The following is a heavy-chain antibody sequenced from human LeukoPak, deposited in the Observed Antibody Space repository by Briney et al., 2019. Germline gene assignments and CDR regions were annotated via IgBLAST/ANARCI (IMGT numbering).Heavy chain of an antibody. D-gene: IGHD3-22*01. V-gene: IGHV1-69*04. J-gene: IGHJ4*02. CDR2: IIPILGIA. CDR1: GGTFSSYA. CDR3: ARDYYDSSGYPSGY. Sequence: ASVKVSCKASGGTFSSYAISWVRQAPGQGLEWMGRIIPILGIANYAQKFQGRVTITADKSTSTAYMELSSLRSEDTAVYYCARDYYDSSGYPSGYWGQGTLVTVSS.